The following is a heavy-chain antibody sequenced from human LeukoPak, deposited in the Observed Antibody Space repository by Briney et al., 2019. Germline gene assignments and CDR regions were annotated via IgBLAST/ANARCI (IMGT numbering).Heavy chain of an antibody. Sequence: PSETLSLTCSVSGGSISSSSYHWGWIRQSPGKGLEWIGSIYYSGSAYYNPSLKSRLTISVDTSKNQFSLKLNSVTAADTAVYYCARNRYRPGYFDLWGRGTLVTVSS. CDR2: IYYSGSA. J-gene: IGHJ2*01. CDR3: ARNRYRPGYFDL. CDR1: GGSISSSSYH. D-gene: IGHD5-18*01. V-gene: IGHV4-39*01.